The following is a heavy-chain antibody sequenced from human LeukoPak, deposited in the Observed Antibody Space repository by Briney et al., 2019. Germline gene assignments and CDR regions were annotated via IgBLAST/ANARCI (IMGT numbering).Heavy chain of an antibody. J-gene: IGHJ4*02. V-gene: IGHV3-23*01. D-gene: IGHD3-3*01. CDR1: GFTLSKYA. CDR3: ARGKDHDFWNPFDH. CDR2: IDGSGGRP. Sequence: GGSLRLSCAASGFTLSKYAMNWVRQAPGKGLEWVSGIDGSGGRPPSADSVKGRFTISRDISKNTLYLQMDSLRAEDTAAYYCARGKDHDFWNPFDHWGQGTLVTVSS.